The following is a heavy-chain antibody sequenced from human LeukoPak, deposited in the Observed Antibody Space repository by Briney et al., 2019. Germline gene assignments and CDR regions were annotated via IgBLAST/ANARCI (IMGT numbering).Heavy chain of an antibody. CDR3: ARDSGDFDY. V-gene: IGHV3-21*01. D-gene: IGHD4-17*01. CDR2: ISKTTTYI. J-gene: IGHJ4*02. CDR1: GFIVSTYS. Sequence: GGSLRLSCSGSGFIVSTYSMTWVRQAPGKGLEWVSSISKTTTYIYYADSVKGRFTISRDNAKSSLYLQMNSLRAEDTAVYYCARDSGDFDYWGQGTLVTVSS.